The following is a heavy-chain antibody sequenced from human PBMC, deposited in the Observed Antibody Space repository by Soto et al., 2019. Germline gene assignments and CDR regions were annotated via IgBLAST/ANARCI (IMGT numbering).Heavy chain of an antibody. CDR1: GFTFSSYG. V-gene: IGHV3-30*03. D-gene: IGHD6-19*01. Sequence: QVQLVESGGGVVQPGRSLRLSCAASGFTFSSYGMHWVRQAPGKGLEWVAVISYDGSNKYYADSVKGRFTISRDNSKNTLYLQMSSLRAEDTAVYYCVTDGSSGWPYYYGMAVWGQGTTVTVSS. CDR3: VTDGSSGWPYYYGMAV. CDR2: ISYDGSNK. J-gene: IGHJ6*02.